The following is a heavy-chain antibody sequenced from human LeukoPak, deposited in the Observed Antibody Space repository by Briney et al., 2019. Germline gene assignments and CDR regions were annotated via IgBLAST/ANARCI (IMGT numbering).Heavy chain of an antibody. J-gene: IGHJ4*02. CDR3: TRRAGIAVADTSIFDY. Sequence: GGSLRLSCAASGFTFSNYWMSWVRQAPGKGLEWVATLRQDGSERSYVDSVKGRFTISRDNAKNSLYLQMNSLRAEDTAVYYCTRRAGIAVADTSIFDYWGQGALVTVSS. CDR2: LRQDGSER. V-gene: IGHV3-7*01. CDR1: GFTFSNYW. D-gene: IGHD6-19*01.